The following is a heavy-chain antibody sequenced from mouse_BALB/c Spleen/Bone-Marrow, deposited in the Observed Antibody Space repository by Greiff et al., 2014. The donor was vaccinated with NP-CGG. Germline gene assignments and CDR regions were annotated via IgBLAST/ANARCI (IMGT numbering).Heavy chain of an antibody. D-gene: IGHD1-1*01. J-gene: IGHJ3*01. CDR3: ARDYYGSSYGFAY. CDR1: GYSFTGYT. Sequence: EVQLQQPGPELVKPGASMKISCKASGYSFTGYTMNWVKQSHGKSLEWIGLINPYNGGTSYNQKFKGKATLTVDKSSSTAYMELLSLTSEDSAVYYCARDYYGSSYGFAYWGQGTLVTVSA. CDR2: INPYNGGT. V-gene: IGHV1-18*01.